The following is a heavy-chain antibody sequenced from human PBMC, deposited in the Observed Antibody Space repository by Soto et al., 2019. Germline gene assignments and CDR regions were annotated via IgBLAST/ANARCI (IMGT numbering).Heavy chain of an antibody. CDR3: AKAPVGPDWYFDL. J-gene: IGHJ2*01. Sequence: DVQLLESGGGLVQPGGSLRLSCAASGFTFRSYAMSWVRQAPGKGLEWVSGISGSGISTHYADSVKGRFTVSRDNSKNTLYPQMSSLRAEDTAVYNCAKAPVGPDWYFDLWGRGTLVTVSS. V-gene: IGHV3-23*01. CDR2: ISGSGIST. CDR1: GFTFRSYA.